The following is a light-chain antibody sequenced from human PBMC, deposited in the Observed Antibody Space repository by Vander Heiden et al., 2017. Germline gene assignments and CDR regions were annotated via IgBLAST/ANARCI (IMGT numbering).Light chain of an antibody. CDR3: QSYDSRLTGHVV. CDR2: GNT. J-gene: IGLJ2*01. Sequence: QSVLTQPPSVSGAPGQRVTISCTGNSSNIRAGYDVHWYQQLPGAAPKLLINGNTNRPSGVPDRFSGSKSGTSASLAITGLQAEDEADYYCQSYDSRLTGHVVFGGGTKLTVL. CDR1: SSNIRAGYD. V-gene: IGLV1-40*01.